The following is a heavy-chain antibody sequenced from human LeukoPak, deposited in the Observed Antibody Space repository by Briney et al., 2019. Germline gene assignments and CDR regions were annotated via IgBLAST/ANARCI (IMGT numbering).Heavy chain of an antibody. J-gene: IGHJ6*03. CDR2: IYTSGST. CDR1: GGSISSYY. Sequence: SETLSLTCTVSGGSISSYYWSWIRQPAGKGLEWIGRIYTSGSTNYNPSLKSRVTMSVDTSKNQFSLKLSSVTAADTAVYYCARDRVGSGNTAMEAYYYYHYMDVWGKGTTVTVSS. V-gene: IGHV4-4*07. CDR3: ARDRVGSGNTAMEAYYYYHYMDV. D-gene: IGHD5-18*01.